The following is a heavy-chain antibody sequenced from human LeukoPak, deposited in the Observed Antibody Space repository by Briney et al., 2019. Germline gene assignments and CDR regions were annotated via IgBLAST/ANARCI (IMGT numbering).Heavy chain of an antibody. D-gene: IGHD3-10*01. V-gene: IGHV3-23*01. Sequence: PGGSLRLSCAASGFTFSSYGMSWVRQAPGKGLEWVSAISGSGGSTYYADSVKGRFTISRDNSKNTLYLQMNSLRAEDTAVYYCAKGAAYYYGSGSYWFDPWGQGTLVTVSS. CDR1: GFTFSSYG. CDR2: ISGSGGST. J-gene: IGHJ5*02. CDR3: AKGAAYYYGSGSYWFDP.